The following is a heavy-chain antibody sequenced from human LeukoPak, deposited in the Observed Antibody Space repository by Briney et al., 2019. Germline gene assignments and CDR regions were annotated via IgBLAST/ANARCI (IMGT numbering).Heavy chain of an antibody. CDR1: GFTFDDYA. CDR2: ISWNSGSI. Sequence: GGSLRLSCAASGFTFDDYAMHWARQAPGKGLEWVSGISWNSGSIGYADSVKGRFTISRDNAKNSLYLQMNSLRAEDMALYYCAKDIRSGSSGWYGLGYYYYYMDVWGKGTTVTVSS. D-gene: IGHD6-19*01. CDR3: AKDIRSGSSGWYGLGYYYYYMDV. V-gene: IGHV3-9*03. J-gene: IGHJ6*03.